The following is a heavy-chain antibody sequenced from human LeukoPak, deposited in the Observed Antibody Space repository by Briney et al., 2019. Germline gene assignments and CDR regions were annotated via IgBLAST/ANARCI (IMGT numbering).Heavy chain of an antibody. Sequence: SETLCLTCAVYGGSFSGYYWSWIRQPPGKGLEWIGEINDSGSTNYNPSLKSRVTISVDTSKNQFSLNLSSVTAADTAVYYCASRRWEDIVVVPAAVFDYWGQGTLVTVSS. V-gene: IGHV4-34*01. CDR2: INDSGST. D-gene: IGHD2-2*01. CDR3: ASRRWEDIVVVPAAVFDY. CDR1: GGSFSGYY. J-gene: IGHJ4*02.